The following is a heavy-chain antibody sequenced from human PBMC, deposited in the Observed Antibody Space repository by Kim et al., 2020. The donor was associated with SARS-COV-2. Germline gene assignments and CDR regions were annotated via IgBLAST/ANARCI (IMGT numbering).Heavy chain of an antibody. CDR2: IIPIFGTA. D-gene: IGHD6-13*01. Sequence: SVKVSCKASGCTFSSYAISWVRQAPGQGLEWMGGIIPIFGTANYAQEFQGSVTITSDESTSTAYMELSSLRSEDTAVYYCASAGNSMLFDYWGQGTLVTVSS. CDR1: GCTFSSYA. CDR3: ASAGNSMLFDY. J-gene: IGHJ4*02. V-gene: IGHV1-69*13.